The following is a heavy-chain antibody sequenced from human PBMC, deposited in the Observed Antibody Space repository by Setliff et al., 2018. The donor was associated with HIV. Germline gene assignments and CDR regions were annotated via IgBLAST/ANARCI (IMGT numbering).Heavy chain of an antibody. J-gene: IGHJ4*02. Sequence: SETLSLTCAVYGESLSGYYWSWIRQPPGKGLDWIGEINESGSANYNPSLKSRVTISVDISKKQFSLKLSSVTAADTAVYYCARGIPALGTSYYFDHWGQGTRVTVSS. CDR3: ARGIPALGTSYYFDH. D-gene: IGHD6-13*01. CDR2: INESGSA. V-gene: IGHV4-34*01. CDR1: GESLSGYY.